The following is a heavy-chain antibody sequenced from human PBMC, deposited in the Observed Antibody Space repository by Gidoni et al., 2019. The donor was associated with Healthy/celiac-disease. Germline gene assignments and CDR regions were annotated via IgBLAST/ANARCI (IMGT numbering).Heavy chain of an antibody. D-gene: IGHD4-17*01. CDR3: ARGVTTGPFDY. CDR2: IWYDGRSN. V-gene: IGHV3-33*01. J-gene: IGHJ4*02. Sequence: QVQLVESGGGVVQPGRSLDLAGTASGFTFSSYGMPWGRQTPGKGLEWVAGIWYDGRSNYYADSVKGRFTISRDISKNTLYLQMNSLRAEDTAVYYCARGVTTGPFDYWGQGTLVTVSS. CDR1: GFTFSSYG.